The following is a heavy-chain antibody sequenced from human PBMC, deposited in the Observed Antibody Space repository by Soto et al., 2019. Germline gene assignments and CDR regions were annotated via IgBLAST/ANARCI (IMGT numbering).Heavy chain of an antibody. D-gene: IGHD6-6*01. CDR3: ARGLGQLDD. CDR1: VGSVSGYD. J-gene: IGHJ4*02. Sequence: SWTLSLASAVYVGSVSGYDWSWIRHPPGKGLEWIGEINHSGSTNYNPSLKSRVTISVDTPKNQFSLKLSSVTAADTAVYYCARGLGQLDDWGQGTLVTVYS. V-gene: IGHV4-34*01. CDR2: INHSGST.